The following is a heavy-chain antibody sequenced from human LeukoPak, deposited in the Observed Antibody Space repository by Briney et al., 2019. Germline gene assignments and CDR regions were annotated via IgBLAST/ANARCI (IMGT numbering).Heavy chain of an antibody. CDR1: GGSISSSGYY. CDR3: AGYYDSSGYYSDY. CDR2: IYYSGTT. Sequence: SETLSRTCIVSGGSISSSGYYWGWIRQPPGKGLEWIGSIYYSGTTYYNPSLKSRVTTSVDPSKNQFSLKLSSVTAADTAVYYCAGYYDSSGYYSDYWGQGTLVTVSS. J-gene: IGHJ4*02. V-gene: IGHV4-39*01. D-gene: IGHD3-22*01.